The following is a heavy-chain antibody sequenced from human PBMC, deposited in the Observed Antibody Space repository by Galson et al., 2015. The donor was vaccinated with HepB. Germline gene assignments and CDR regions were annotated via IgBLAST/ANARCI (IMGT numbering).Heavy chain of an antibody. J-gene: IGHJ4*02. CDR2: ISAGGGST. Sequence: SLRLSCAASGFIFSSYAMTWVRQAPGEGLEWVSAISAGGGSTYHADSVKGRFTISRDNSKNTLSLQMNSLRAEDTAVYYCAKGHSSSWCGLTLDYWGQGTLVTVSS. CDR1: GFIFSSYA. D-gene: IGHD6-13*01. V-gene: IGHV3-23*01. CDR3: AKGHSSSWCGLTLDY.